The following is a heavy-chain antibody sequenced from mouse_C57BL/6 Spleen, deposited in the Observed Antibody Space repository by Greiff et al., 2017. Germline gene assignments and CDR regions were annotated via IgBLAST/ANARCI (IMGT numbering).Heavy chain of an antibody. Sequence: QVQLQQSGPELVKPGASVKISCKASGYAFSSYWMNWVKQRPGQGLEWIGRIYPGDGATNYNGKFKGQATLTADKSSSTAYMQLSSLTSEDSAVYFSAREGDNDCFDYWGQGTTLTVSS. CDR3: AREGDNDCFDY. J-gene: IGHJ2*01. V-gene: IGHV1-82*01. CDR2: IYPGDGAT. CDR1: GYAFSSYW. D-gene: IGHD1-3*01.